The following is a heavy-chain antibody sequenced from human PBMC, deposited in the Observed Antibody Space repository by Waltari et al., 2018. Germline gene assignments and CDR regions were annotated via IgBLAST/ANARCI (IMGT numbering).Heavy chain of an antibody. CDR3: ARSVLGRWAHPELDF. CDR1: GFTINTYS. J-gene: IGHJ4*02. CDR2: ISSLSTSSI. D-gene: IGHD1-26*01. V-gene: IGHV3-48*01. Sequence: EVQLVESGGGLVQPGGSLRLSCAASGFTINTYSLNWVRQAPGKGLDWVSFISSLSTSSIRYADSGKGRFTISRDDAKNSLYLQMHSLRVEDTAVYYCARSVLGRWAHPELDFWGQGILVTVSS.